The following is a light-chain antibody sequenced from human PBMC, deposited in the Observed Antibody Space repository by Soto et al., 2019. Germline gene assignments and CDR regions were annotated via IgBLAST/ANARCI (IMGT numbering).Light chain of an antibody. CDR2: EVS. CDR1: SGDIGGFYY. V-gene: IGLV2-14*01. CDR3: STYTAGSTI. J-gene: IGLJ1*01. Sequence: QSALTQPASVSGSPGQSITISCTGASGDIGGFYYVSWYQQLPGEAPKLLISEVSNRPSGISHRFSGSKSGKTASLIISGLQAEDEGDYYCSTYTAGSTIFGTGTKVTVL.